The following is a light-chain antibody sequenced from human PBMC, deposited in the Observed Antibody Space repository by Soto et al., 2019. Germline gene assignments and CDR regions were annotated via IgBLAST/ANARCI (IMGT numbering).Light chain of an antibody. CDR1: QSISSW. J-gene: IGKJ1*01. Sequence: DIQMTQSPSTLSASVGDRVTITCRASQSISSWLAWYQQKPGKAPNLLIYKASHLENGVPSRFSGSGSGTEFTLTISSLQPGDFATYYCQHYNTYPRTFGQGTKVDIK. CDR2: KAS. CDR3: QHYNTYPRT. V-gene: IGKV1-5*03.